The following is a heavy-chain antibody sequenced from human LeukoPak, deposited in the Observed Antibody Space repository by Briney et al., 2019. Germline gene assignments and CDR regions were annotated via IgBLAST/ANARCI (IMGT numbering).Heavy chain of an antibody. J-gene: IGHJ4*02. V-gene: IGHV1-46*04. Sequence: ASVKVSCKASGYTFINFYMHWVRQAPGQGLEWMGRIHPSGGSTSYAQKLHGRVTMTSDTSINTLYMELNSLASEDTAVYYCAADLSSWSGFYDYWGQGTLVTVSS. CDR2: IHPSGGST. CDR1: GYTFINFY. D-gene: IGHD6-13*01. CDR3: AADLSSWSGFYDY.